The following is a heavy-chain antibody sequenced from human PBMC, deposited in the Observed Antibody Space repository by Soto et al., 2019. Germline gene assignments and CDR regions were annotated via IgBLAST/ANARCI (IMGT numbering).Heavy chain of an antibody. J-gene: IGHJ6*02. CDR1: GDSVSSNSAA. CDR3: ARDPGHDFWSGYPAAYYYYGMDV. Sequence: PSQTLSLTCAISGDSVSSNSAAWNWIRQSPSTGLEWLGRTYYRSKWYNDYAVSVKSRITINPDTSKNQFSLQLNSVTPEDTAVYYCARDPGHDFWSGYPAAYYYYGMDVWGQGTTVTVSS. CDR2: TYYRSKWYN. D-gene: IGHD3-3*01. V-gene: IGHV6-1*01.